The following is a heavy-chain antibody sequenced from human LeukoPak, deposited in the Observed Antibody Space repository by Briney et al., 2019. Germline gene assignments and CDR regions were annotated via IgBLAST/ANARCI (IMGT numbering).Heavy chain of an antibody. CDR2: INPTGGST. V-gene: IGHV1-46*01. J-gene: IGHJ4*02. CDR1: GYTFTSYY. CDR3: ARGRTTITSVFDY. Sequence: ASVKVSCKASGYTFTSYYMHWVRQAPGQGLEWMGLINPTGGSTGYAQKFQGRVTMTRDMSTSTVYMELSSLRFEDTAVYYCARGRTTITSVFDYWGQGTLVTVSS. D-gene: IGHD4-11*01.